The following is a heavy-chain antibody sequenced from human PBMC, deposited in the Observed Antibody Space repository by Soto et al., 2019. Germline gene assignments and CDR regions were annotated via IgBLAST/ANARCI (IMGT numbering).Heavy chain of an antibody. CDR2: ISYDGSNK. Sequence: QVQLVESGGGVVQPGRSLRLSCAASGFTFSSYGMHGVRQAPAKGLERVAVISYDGSNKSYADSVKGRFTISKDNSKNTLYLQMNSLRAEDTAVYYCAKDLGSGWYLGVGIDYWGQGTLVTVSS. D-gene: IGHD6-19*01. CDR3: AKDLGSGWYLGVGIDY. V-gene: IGHV3-30*18. J-gene: IGHJ4*02. CDR1: GFTFSSYG.